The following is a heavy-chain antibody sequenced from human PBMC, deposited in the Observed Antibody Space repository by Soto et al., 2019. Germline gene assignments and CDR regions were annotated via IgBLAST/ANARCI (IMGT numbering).Heavy chain of an antibody. CDR1: GGTFSSYA. J-gene: IGHJ5*02. CDR2: IIPIFGTA. Sequence: SVKVSCKASGGTFSSYAISWVRQAPGQGLEWMGGIIPIFGTANYAQKFQGRVTITADESTSTAYMELSSLRSEDTAVYYCARGGITIFGVVIPRFDPWGQGTLVTVSS. V-gene: IGHV1-69*13. D-gene: IGHD3-3*01. CDR3: ARGGITIFGVVIPRFDP.